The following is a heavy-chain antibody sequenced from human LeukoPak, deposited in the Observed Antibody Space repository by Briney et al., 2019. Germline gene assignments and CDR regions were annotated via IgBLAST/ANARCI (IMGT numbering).Heavy chain of an antibody. Sequence: GASVKVPCKASGYTFTSYDINWVRQATGQGLEWMGWMNPNSGNTGYAQKFQGRVTITRNTSISTAYMELSSLRSEDTAVYYCARMIGVPAARTYYFDYWGQGTLVTVSS. CDR3: ARMIGVPAARTYYFDY. J-gene: IGHJ4*02. V-gene: IGHV1-8*03. CDR1: GYTFTSYD. CDR2: MNPNSGNT. D-gene: IGHD2-2*01.